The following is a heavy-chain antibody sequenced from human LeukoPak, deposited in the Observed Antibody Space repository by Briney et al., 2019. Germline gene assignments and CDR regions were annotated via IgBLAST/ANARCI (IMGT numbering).Heavy chain of an antibody. V-gene: IGHV3-7*03. J-gene: IGHJ4*02. D-gene: IGHD4-17*01. CDR1: GFTFSTSW. CDR2: IKRDGSEK. CDR3: ARDLNTGY. Sequence: PGGSLRLSCAASGFTFSTSWMDWVRQAPGKGLEWVANIKRDGSEKYYVDSVKGRFTISRDNAKNSLFLQMNSLRVDDTAVYYCARDLNTGYWGQGTLVTVSS.